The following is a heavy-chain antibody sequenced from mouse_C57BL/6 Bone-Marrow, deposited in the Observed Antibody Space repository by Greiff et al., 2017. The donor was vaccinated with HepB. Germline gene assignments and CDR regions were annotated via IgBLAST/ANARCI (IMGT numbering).Heavy chain of an antibody. CDR3: AKNEDSSGYGAMEY. Sequence: VQLQESGPGLVQPSQSLSITCTVSGFSLTSYGVHWVRQSPGKGLEWLGVIWRGGSTDYNAAFMSRLSITKDNSKSQVFFKMNSLQADDTAIYSCAKNEDSSGYGAMEYWGQGTSVTVSS. CDR1: GFSLTSYG. V-gene: IGHV2-5*01. CDR2: IWRGGST. J-gene: IGHJ4*01. D-gene: IGHD3-2*02.